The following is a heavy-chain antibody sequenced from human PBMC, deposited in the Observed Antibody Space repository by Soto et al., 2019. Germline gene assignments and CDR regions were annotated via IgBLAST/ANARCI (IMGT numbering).Heavy chain of an antibody. CDR2: ISGAGDSI. Sequence: EVQLLESGGGWAQPGGSLRLSCAGSGFTFSNYAMNWVRQAPGKGLEWVSRISGAGDSIMYADSVKGRLTISRDNSKNTLYLQMYSLRVEDTAVYYCAQRLDYWGQGTLVTVSS. J-gene: IGHJ4*02. V-gene: IGHV3-23*01. CDR3: AQRLDY. CDR1: GFTFSNYA.